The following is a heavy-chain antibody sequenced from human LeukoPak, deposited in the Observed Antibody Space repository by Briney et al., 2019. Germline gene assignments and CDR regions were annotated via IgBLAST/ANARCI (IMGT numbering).Heavy chain of an antibody. CDR3: ARGEFAWIQGSYGMNV. J-gene: IGHJ6*02. CDR2: IKQDGSDR. D-gene: IGHD5-18*01. Sequence: GGSLRLSCAASGFTFSDYWMSWVRQAPGKGPEWVANIKQDGSDRYYVDSVKGRFTISRDNAKNALYLQMYSLRAEDTAVYYCARGEFAWIQGSYGMNVWGQGTTVTVSS. V-gene: IGHV3-7*01. CDR1: GFTFSDYW.